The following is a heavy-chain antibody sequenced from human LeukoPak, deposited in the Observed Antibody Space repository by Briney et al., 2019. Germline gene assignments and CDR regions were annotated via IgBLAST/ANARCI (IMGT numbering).Heavy chain of an antibody. CDR3: ARAQKGAPFDY. CDR1: GFTFSDHY. J-gene: IGHJ4*02. D-gene: IGHD1-26*01. Sequence: PGGSLRLSCAASGFTFSDHYMDWVRQAPGKGLEWVGRSRNKANSYTTEYAASVKGRFTISRDDSKNSLYLQMNSLKTGDTAVYYCARAQKGAPFDYWGQGTLVTVSS. CDR2: SRNKANSYTT. V-gene: IGHV3-72*01.